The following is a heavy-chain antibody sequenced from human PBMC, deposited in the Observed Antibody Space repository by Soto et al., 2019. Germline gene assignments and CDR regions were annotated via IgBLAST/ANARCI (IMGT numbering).Heavy chain of an antibody. CDR1: GITFSNYA. CDR2: ISTSGGRP. D-gene: IGHD3-16*02. CDR3: AKDPDRYDYVWGTYRYIDH. Sequence: EVRLLQSGGGLVQPGGSLRLSCTASGITFSNYAMTWVRQAPRKGLEWVSSISTSGGRPYYADSVKGRFTISRDNSKNTLYLQMNSLRGEDTAVYYCAKDPDRYDYVWGTYRYIDHWGQGTLVTVSS. V-gene: IGHV3-23*01. J-gene: IGHJ4*02.